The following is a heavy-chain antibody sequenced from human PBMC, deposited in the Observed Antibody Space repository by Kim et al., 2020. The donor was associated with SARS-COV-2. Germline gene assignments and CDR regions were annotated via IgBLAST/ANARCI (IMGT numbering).Heavy chain of an antibody. Sequence: VKVSCKASGYTFTGDGRQGGRQGPGQGLEWMGRINPNSGGTNYAQKFQGRVTMTRDTSISTAYMELSRLRSDDTAVYYCARDQGITIFGVVIPYYYGMDVWGQGTTVTVSS. CDR3: ARDQGITIFGVVIPYYYGMDV. V-gene: IGHV1-2*06. D-gene: IGHD3-3*01. CDR1: GYTFTGDG. J-gene: IGHJ6*02. CDR2: INPNSGGT.